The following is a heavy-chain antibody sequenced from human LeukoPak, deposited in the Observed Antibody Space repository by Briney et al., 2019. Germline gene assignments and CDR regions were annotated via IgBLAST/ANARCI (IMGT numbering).Heavy chain of an antibody. J-gene: IGHJ4*02. CDR2: INHSGST. CDR1: GGSFSGYY. CDR3: ARGITIFDY. Sequence: SETLSLTCAVYGGSFSGYYWSWIRQPPGKGLEWIGEINHSGSTNYNPSLKSRVTISVDTSKNQFSLKLSSVTAADTAVYYCARGITIFDYWGQGTLVTVPS. V-gene: IGHV4-34*01. D-gene: IGHD3-9*01.